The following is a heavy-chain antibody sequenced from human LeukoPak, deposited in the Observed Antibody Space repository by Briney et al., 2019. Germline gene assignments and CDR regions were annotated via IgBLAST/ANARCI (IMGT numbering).Heavy chain of an antibody. CDR1: GGTFSSYA. V-gene: IGHV1-69*01. J-gene: IGHJ4*02. CDR2: IIPIFGTA. CDR3: ARDPYCSSTSCYAYFDY. D-gene: IGHD2-2*01. Sequence: ASVKVSCKASGGTFSSYAISWVRQAPGQGLEWMGGIIPIFGTANYAQKFQGRVTITADESTSTAYMELSSLRSEDTAVYYCARDPYCSSTSCYAYFDYWGQGTLVTVS.